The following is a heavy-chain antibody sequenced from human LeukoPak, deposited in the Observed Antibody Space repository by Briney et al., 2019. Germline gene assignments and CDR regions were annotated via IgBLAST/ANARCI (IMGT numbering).Heavy chain of an antibody. D-gene: IGHD6-13*01. Sequence: ASVKVSCKASGYTFTSYDINWVRQATGQWLEWMGWMNPNSGNTGYAQKFQGRVTMTRNTSISTAYMELSSLRSEDTAVYYCARVTAYSSSWYLGYWGQGTLVTVSS. CDR3: ARVTAYSSSWYLGY. CDR2: MNPNSGNT. CDR1: GYTFTSYD. V-gene: IGHV1-8*01. J-gene: IGHJ4*02.